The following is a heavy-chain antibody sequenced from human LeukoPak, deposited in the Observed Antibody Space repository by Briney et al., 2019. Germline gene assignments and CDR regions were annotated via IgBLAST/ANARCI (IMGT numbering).Heavy chain of an antibody. CDR3: ARVYYYDSSGYDY. D-gene: IGHD3-22*01. CDR2: IYCSGST. J-gene: IGHJ4*02. CDR1: GGSISSSSYY. V-gene: IGHV4-39*07. Sequence: PSETLSLTCTVSGGSISSSSYYWGWIRQPPGKGLEWIGSIYCSGSTYYNPSLKSRVTISVDTSKNQFSLKLSSVTAADTAVYYCARVYYYDSSGYDYWGQGTLVAVSS.